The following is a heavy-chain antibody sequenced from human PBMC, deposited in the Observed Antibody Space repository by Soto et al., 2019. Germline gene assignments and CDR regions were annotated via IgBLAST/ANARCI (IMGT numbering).Heavy chain of an antibody. CDR2: ISDDGSSE. Sequence: VQLVESGGGVVQPGRSLRLSCTASGFTFNNHGIHWVRQAPGKGLEWVACISDDGSSEYYADSVKGRFTISRDNSKNTLFLQMNSLRIDDTAVFYCAMGCGRGHDLCRSWAQGTLVTVSS. CDR3: AMGCGRGHDLCRS. D-gene: IGHD5-12*01. CDR1: GFTFNNHG. J-gene: IGHJ5*02. V-gene: IGHV3-30*03.